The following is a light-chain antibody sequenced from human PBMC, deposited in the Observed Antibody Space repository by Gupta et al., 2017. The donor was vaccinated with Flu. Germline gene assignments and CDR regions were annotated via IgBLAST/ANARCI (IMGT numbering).Light chain of an antibody. Sequence: QSALTQPASVSRSPRQSITIACTCTSSDVGGYNYVSWYQQHPGKAPKLMIYEVNNRPSGVSNRFTGSKSGNTASLTISGLQAEDEADYYCSSHTTSSTRVFGGGTKLTVL. J-gene: IGLJ3*02. CDR2: EVN. V-gene: IGLV2-14*01. CDR1: SSDVGGYNY. CDR3: SSHTTSSTRV.